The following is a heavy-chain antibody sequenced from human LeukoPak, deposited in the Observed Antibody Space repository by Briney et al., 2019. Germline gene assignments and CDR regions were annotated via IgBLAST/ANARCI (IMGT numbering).Heavy chain of an antibody. V-gene: IGHV4-4*07. Sequence: SETLSLTCTVSGGSISGYFWSWIRQPAGKGLEWIGHIYTSGSTNYNPSLKSRVTMSVDTPKNQFSLKLSSVTAAATAVYYCARDGGTYTAPLDYWGQGTLVTVSS. D-gene: IGHD3-16*01. CDR3: ARDGGTYTAPLDY. J-gene: IGHJ4*02. CDR2: IYTSGST. CDR1: GGSISGYF.